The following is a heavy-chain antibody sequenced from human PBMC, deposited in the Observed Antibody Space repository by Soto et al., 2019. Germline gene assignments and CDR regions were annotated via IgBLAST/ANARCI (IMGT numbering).Heavy chain of an antibody. D-gene: IGHD2-21*02. CDR2: IYPGDSDT. J-gene: IGHJ4*02. CDR1: GYSFTSYW. V-gene: IGHV5-51*01. Sequence: GESLKISCKGSGYSFTSYWIGWVRQMPGKGLEWMGIIYPGDSDTRYSPSFQGQVTISADKSISTAYLQWSSLKASDTAMYYCARFSYCGGDCYYYFNYWGQGTLVTVSS. CDR3: ARFSYCGGDCYYYFNY.